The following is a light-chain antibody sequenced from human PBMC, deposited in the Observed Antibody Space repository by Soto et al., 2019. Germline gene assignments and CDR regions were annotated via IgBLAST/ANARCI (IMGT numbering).Light chain of an antibody. J-gene: IGKJ2*01. Sequence: EIVLPQSPGTLSLSPGERATLSCRSSQSVSSSYLAWYQQKPGQAPRLLIYGASSSATGITDRFSGSGSVTDFTLTISSLEPEDCAVYYCQQYGSSPLYTFGQGTKLEIK. CDR2: GAS. CDR3: QQYGSSPLYT. CDR1: QSVSSSY. V-gene: IGKV3-20*01.